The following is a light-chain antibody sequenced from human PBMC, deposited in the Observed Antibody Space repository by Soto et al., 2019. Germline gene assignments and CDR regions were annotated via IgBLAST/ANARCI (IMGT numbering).Light chain of an antibody. CDR1: SSNIGAGYD. Sequence: QSVLTQPPSVPGAPGQRVTISCTGSSSNIGAGYDVHWYQQLPGTAPKLLIYGNSNRPSGVPDRFSGSKSGTSAPLAITGLQAEDEADYYCQSYDSSLSGFYVFGTGTKVTVL. CDR2: GNS. V-gene: IGLV1-40*01. CDR3: QSYDSSLSGFYV. J-gene: IGLJ1*01.